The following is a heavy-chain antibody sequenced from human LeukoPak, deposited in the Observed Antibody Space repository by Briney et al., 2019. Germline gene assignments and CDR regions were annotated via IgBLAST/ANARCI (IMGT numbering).Heavy chain of an antibody. D-gene: IGHD2-15*01. CDR2: IYYSGST. CDR1: GGSISSYY. J-gene: IGHJ3*02. Sequence: SETLSLTCTVSGGSISSYYWSWIRQPPGKGLEWIGYIYYSGSTNYNPSLKGRVTISVDTSKNQFSLKLSSVTAADTAVYYCARSPDRDDAFDIWGQGTMVTVSS. V-gene: IGHV4-59*01. CDR3: ARSPDRDDAFDI.